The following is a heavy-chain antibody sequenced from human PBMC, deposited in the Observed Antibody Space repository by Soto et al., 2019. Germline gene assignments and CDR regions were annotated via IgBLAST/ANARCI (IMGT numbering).Heavy chain of an antibody. J-gene: IGHJ5*02. V-gene: IGHV4-39*01. CDR1: GASISVHSYY. CDR3: TRRYNWNVKYFVP. Sequence: SETLSLTCTVSGASISVHSYYWTWIRQPPGKGLEWIGSSYYSGTTYFNPSLKSRATISVDTSKNQFSLRLTSVTAADTAIYYCTRRYNWNVKYFVPGGPGALVTVSS. CDR2: SYYSGTT. D-gene: IGHD1-20*01.